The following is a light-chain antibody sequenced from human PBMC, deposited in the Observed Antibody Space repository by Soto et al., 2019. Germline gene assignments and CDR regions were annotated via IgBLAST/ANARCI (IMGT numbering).Light chain of an antibody. J-gene: IGKJ4*01. CDR2: DAS. CDR1: QSVSSY. V-gene: IGKV3-11*01. CDR3: QQRSNWPPLP. Sequence: EIVLTQSPATLSLSPGERATLSCRASQSVSSYLAWYQQKPGQAPRLLIYDASNRATGIPARFSGSGSGTDFTPTIGRLEPEDFAVFYCQQRSNWPPLPCGGGNKVEI.